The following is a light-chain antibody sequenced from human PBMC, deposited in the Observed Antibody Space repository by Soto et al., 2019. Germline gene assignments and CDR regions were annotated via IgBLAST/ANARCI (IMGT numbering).Light chain of an antibody. CDR2: EAS. J-gene: IGKJ2*01. CDR3: QHYDWYGVT. V-gene: IGKV1-5*03. Sequence: DIQMTQSPSTLSAFVGDRVTITCRASQNIDSWLAWYQQKPGNAPSLLIREASTLQTGVPSRFSGSGSGTDFTLTISGLQPDVFATSYCQHYDWYGVTFGQGTKLEIE. CDR1: QNIDSW.